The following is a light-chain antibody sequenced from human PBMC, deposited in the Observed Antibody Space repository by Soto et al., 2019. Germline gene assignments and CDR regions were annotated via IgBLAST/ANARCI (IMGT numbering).Light chain of an antibody. CDR1: QTISSW. Sequence: DIQMTQSPSTLSGSVGDRVTITCRASQTISSWLAWYQQKPGKAPKLLIYKPSTLKSGVPSRFSGSGSGTEFTITIISLQPDDFATYDCHHDNSYSEAFGQGTKVELK. CDR3: HHDNSYSEA. V-gene: IGKV1-5*03. CDR2: KPS. J-gene: IGKJ1*01.